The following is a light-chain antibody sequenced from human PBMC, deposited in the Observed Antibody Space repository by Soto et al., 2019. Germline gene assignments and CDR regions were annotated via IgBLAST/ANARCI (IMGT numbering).Light chain of an antibody. J-gene: IGLJ2*01. CDR1: SSDIGGGYD. V-gene: IGLV1-40*01. CDR2: GDT. Sequence: QSVLTKPPSVSGAPGQRVTISCTGSSSDIGGGYDVHWYQHLPGSVPKLLIYGDTNRPSGVPDRFSGSKSGTSASLAITGLQAEDEADYYCQSYDSSLSGHVVFGGGTKMTVL. CDR3: QSYDSSLSGHVV.